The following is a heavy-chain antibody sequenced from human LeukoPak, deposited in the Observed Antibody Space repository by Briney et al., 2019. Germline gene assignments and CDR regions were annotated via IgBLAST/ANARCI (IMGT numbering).Heavy chain of an antibody. CDR2: ISGNGHQT. CDR3: AKDANYYDSSGYLIPFDY. Sequence: SGGSRRLSCSASGFTFSRFAMTWVRQLPGRGLEWVSSISGNGHQTYYADSVKGRFSVSRDNSKNILYLQMDSLRADDSALYYCAKDANYYDSSGYLIPFDYWGQGTLVIVSS. V-gene: IGHV3-23*01. D-gene: IGHD3-22*01. J-gene: IGHJ4*02. CDR1: GFTFSRFA.